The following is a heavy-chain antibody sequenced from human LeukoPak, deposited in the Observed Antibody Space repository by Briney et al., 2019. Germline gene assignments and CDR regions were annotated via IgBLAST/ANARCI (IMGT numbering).Heavy chain of an antibody. CDR3: ARDRWELLLWFGEMNHPNYGMDV. CDR2: ISSSGSTI. Sequence: GGSLRLSCAASGFTFSDYYMSWIRQAPGKGLEWVSYISSSGSTIYYADSVKGRFIISRDNAKHSLYLQMNSLRAEDTAVYYCARDRWELLLWFGEMNHPNYGMDVWGQGTTVNVSS. V-gene: IGHV3-11*01. CDR1: GFTFSDYY. J-gene: IGHJ6*02. D-gene: IGHD3-10*01.